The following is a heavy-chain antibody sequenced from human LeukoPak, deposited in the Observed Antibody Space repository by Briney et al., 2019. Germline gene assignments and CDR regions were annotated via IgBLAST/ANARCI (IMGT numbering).Heavy chain of an antibody. CDR2: IYYSGST. V-gene: IGHV4-39*07. D-gene: IGHD3-3*01. CDR1: GGSISSSSYY. J-gene: IGHJ6*02. CDR3: ARAPLLWSGSLALYGMDV. Sequence: SETLSLTCTVSGGSISSSSYYWGWIRQPPGKGLEWIGSIYYSGSTNYNPSLKSRVTISVDTSKNQFSLKLSSVTAADTAVYYCARAPLLWSGSLALYGMDVWGQGTTVTVSS.